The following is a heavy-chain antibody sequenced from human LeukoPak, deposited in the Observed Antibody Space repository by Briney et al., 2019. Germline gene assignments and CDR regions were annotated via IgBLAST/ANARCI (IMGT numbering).Heavy chain of an antibody. CDR3: ARGRGLWQRKSSYYYYYYYMDV. V-gene: IGHV4-34*01. CDR2: INHSGST. Sequence: PSETLSLTCAVYGGSFSGYYWSWIRQPPGKGLEWIGEINHSGSTNYNPSLKSRVTISVDTSKNQFSLKLSSVTAADTAVYYCARGRGLWQRKSSYYYYYYYMDVWGKGTTITVSS. D-gene: IGHD2/OR15-2a*01. CDR1: GGSFSGYY. J-gene: IGHJ6*03.